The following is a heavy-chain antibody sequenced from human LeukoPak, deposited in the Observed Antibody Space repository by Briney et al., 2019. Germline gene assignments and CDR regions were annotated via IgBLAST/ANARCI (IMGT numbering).Heavy chain of an antibody. CDR1: GFTFSSNG. V-gene: IGHV3-30*02. CDR3: VKDRCSSISCTFDY. CDR2: IRYDGNNK. Sequence: GGSLRLSCAASGFTFSSNGMHWVRQAPGNGLEWVSLIRYDGNNKYYADSVKGRFTISRDNSKNTLYLHMNSLRTEDTAVYYCVKDRCSSISCTFDYWGQGTLVTVSS. J-gene: IGHJ4*02. D-gene: IGHD2-2*01.